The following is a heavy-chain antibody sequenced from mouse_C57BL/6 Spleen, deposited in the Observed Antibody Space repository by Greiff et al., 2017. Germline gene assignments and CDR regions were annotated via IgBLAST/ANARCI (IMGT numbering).Heavy chain of an antibody. J-gene: IGHJ4*01. Sequence: VKLVESGPELVKPGASVKISCKASGYAFRSSWMNWVKQRPGKGLEWIGRIYPGDGDTNYNGKFKGKATLTADKSSSTAYMQLSSLTSEDSAVYFCARWDLYAMDYWGQGTSVTVSS. CDR3: ARWDLYAMDY. V-gene: IGHV1-82*01. D-gene: IGHD4-1*01. CDR1: GYAFRSSW. CDR2: IYPGDGDT.